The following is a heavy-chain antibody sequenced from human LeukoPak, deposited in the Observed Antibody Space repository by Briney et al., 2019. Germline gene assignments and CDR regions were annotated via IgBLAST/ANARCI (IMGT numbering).Heavy chain of an antibody. V-gene: IGHV3-21*01. CDR1: GFTFSSYS. CDR2: ISSSSSYI. D-gene: IGHD5-18*01. CDR3: ARGGKGYSYGQRLDY. J-gene: IGHJ4*02. Sequence: GGSLRLSCAASGFTFSSYSMNWVRQAPGKGLEWVSSISSSSSYIYYADSVKGRSTISRDNAKNSLYLQMNSLRAEDTAVYYCARGGKGYSYGQRLDYWGQGTLVTVSS.